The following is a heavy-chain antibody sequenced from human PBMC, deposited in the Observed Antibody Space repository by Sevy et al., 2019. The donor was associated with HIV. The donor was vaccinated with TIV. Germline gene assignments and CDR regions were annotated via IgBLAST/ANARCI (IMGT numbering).Heavy chain of an antibody. Sequence: GGSLRLSCAASGFSFSSYWMTWVRQAPGKGLEWVANIKKDGSEKYYVDSVKGRFTISRDNAQNSLYLQMNSLTAEDTAVYYCARDEQTYGDYDYFDYWGQGTLVTVSS. CDR1: GFSFSSYW. V-gene: IGHV3-7*01. CDR3: ARDEQTYGDYDYFDY. J-gene: IGHJ4*02. CDR2: IKKDGSEK. D-gene: IGHD4-17*01.